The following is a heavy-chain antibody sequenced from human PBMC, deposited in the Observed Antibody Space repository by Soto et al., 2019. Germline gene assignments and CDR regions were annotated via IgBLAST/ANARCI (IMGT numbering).Heavy chain of an antibody. CDR1: GFSLSTSGVS. D-gene: IGHD1-26*01. Sequence: QITLKESVPALVKPTQTLTLTCTLSGFSLSTSGVSVGWISQPPGKPLEWLALISWDDDKRSSPSLKSRLRITKNTSKNQVVITMTNMDTVDTATYYGAHSALQTGDFDYWGQGTLVTVSS. J-gene: IGHJ4*02. V-gene: IGHV2-5*02. CDR3: AHSALQTGDFDY. CDR2: ISWDDDK.